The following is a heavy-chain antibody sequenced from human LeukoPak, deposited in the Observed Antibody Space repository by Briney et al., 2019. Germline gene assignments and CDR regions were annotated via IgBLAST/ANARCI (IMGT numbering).Heavy chain of an antibody. CDR2: FYTSGST. J-gene: IGHJ5*02. Sequence: TLSLTCSVSGGSISSGSYSWSWIRQPAGKGLEWIGRFYTSGSTNFNPSLKSRVTISVDTSKNQFSLKLSSVTAADTAVYYCAREVIAAHNWFDPWGQGILVTVSS. CDR3: AREVIAAHNWFDP. D-gene: IGHD6-6*01. V-gene: IGHV4-61*02. CDR1: GGSISSGSYS.